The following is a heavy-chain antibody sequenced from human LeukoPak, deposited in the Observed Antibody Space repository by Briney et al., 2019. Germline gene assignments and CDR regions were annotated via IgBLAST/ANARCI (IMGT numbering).Heavy chain of an antibody. CDR3: ATRRYYYYGMDV. V-gene: IGHV3-53*01. Sequence: GGSLRLSCATSGFTVSSNYMSWVRQAPGKGVAWVSVIYSGGSTYYADSVKGRFTISRDNSKNTLYLQMNSLRAEAPAVYYYATRRYYYYGMDVWGQGTTVTVSS. CDR2: IYSGGST. J-gene: IGHJ6*02. CDR1: GFTVSSNY.